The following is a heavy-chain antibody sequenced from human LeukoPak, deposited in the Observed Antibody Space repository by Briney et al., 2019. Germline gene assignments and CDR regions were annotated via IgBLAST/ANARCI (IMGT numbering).Heavy chain of an antibody. Sequence: RASVKVSCKASGYTFTSYDMNWVRQATGQGLEWMGWMNPNSGNIGYAQNFQGRVTMTRNTSISTAYMELSSLRSEDTAVYYCARGGRYSYGTQFDYWGQGTLVTVSS. V-gene: IGHV1-8*01. CDR2: MNPNSGNI. D-gene: IGHD5-18*01. J-gene: IGHJ4*02. CDR3: ARGGRYSYGTQFDY. CDR1: GYTFTSYD.